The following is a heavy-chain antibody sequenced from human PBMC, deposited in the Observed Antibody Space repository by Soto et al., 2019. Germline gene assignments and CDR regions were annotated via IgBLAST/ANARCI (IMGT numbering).Heavy chain of an antibody. CDR2: ISDSGGTA. Sequence: EVQLLESGGGLVLPGESLRLSCAASGFTFSTYAMSWVRQAPGKGLEWVSAISDSGGTAFHADPVKGRFTISRENSKSTVYLQMSGLRAADTAVYYCAKDGCSSTSGDHFDSWGQGTLVTVSS. D-gene: IGHD2-2*01. V-gene: IGHV3-23*01. J-gene: IGHJ4*02. CDR1: GFTFSTYA. CDR3: AKDGCSSTSGDHFDS.